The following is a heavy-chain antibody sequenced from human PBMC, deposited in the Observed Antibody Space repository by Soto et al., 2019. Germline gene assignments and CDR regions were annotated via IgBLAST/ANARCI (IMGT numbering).Heavy chain of an antibody. Sequence: GGSLRLSCTASGFTFRDYALSWFRQAPGKGLEWVGFIRSKAYGGTTEYAASVKGRFTISRDDSKSIAYLQMNSLKTEDTAVYYCTRGPRIPDAFDIWGQGTMVTVSS. CDR2: IRSKAYGGTT. CDR1: GFTFRDYA. D-gene: IGHD2-2*01. J-gene: IGHJ3*02. V-gene: IGHV3-49*03. CDR3: TRGPRIPDAFDI.